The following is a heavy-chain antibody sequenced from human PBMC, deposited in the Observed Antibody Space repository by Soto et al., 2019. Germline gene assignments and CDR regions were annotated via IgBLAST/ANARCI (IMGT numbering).Heavy chain of an antibody. CDR1: GFAFVIYA. Sequence: SVKVSFKASGFAFVIYAIHWVRQAPGQGLEWMAWINAGNGHTTYSQKFQGRVTITRDTSARTVYMELRSLRFEDTATYYCARAGWFAEGYFDFWGQGTPVTVSS. CDR2: INAGNGHT. V-gene: IGHV1-3*01. D-gene: IGHD3-10*01. CDR3: ARAGWFAEGYFDF. J-gene: IGHJ4*02.